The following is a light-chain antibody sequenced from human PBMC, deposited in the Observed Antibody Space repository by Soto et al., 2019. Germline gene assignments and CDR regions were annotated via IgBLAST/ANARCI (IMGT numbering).Light chain of an antibody. Sequence: AIQLTQSPSSLSASVGDRVSITCRASQGISSALAWYQHKPGKAPQILIYDASRLQSGVPSRFSGSESGTECTLTSSSLQPEDFATYCCQQRTTYRFTFGQGTRLDIK. V-gene: IGKV1-13*02. CDR2: DAS. CDR1: QGISSA. J-gene: IGKJ5*01. CDR3: QQRTTYRFT.